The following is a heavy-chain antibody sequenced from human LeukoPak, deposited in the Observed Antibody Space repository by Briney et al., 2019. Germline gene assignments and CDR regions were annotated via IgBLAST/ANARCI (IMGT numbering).Heavy chain of an antibody. J-gene: IGHJ4*02. CDR2: ITNSGDAT. D-gene: IGHD5-12*01. CDR3: VKGGPYYFDR. Sequence: GGSLRLSCAASGFTFSYYGMSWVRQAPGKGLEWVSTITNSGDATYYADSVKGRFTISRDNSRDTLDLQVNSLRAEDTAVYYCVKGGPYYFDRWGQGSLV. CDR1: GFTFSYYG. V-gene: IGHV3-23*01.